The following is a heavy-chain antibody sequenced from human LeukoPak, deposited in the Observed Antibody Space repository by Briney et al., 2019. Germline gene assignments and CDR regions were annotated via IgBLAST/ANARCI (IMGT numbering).Heavy chain of an antibody. D-gene: IGHD2-2*01. CDR1: GFTFSSHG. J-gene: IGHJ4*02. Sequence: GGSLRLSCAAAGFTFSSHGMHWVRQAPGKGLEWVALIWYDGSSKYYADSVKGRFTISRDNTKNTLYLQMNSLRAEDSAVYYCVAEVGVVPHNRIDYWGQGTLVTVSS. CDR3: VAEVGVVPHNRIDY. CDR2: IWYDGSSK. V-gene: IGHV3-33*01.